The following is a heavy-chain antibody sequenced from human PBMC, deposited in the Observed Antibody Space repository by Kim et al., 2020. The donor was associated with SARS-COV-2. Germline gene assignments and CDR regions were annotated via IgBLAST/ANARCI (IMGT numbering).Heavy chain of an antibody. D-gene: IGHD3-10*01. CDR1: GYTLTELS. Sequence: ASVKVSCKVSGYTLTELSMHWVRQAPGKGLEWMGGFDPEDGETIYAQKFQGRVTMTEDTSTDTAYMELSSLRSEDTAVYYCATDKRNYYGSGSYFNWNDHWFDPWGQGTLVTVSS. CDR2: FDPEDGET. V-gene: IGHV1-24*01. CDR3: ATDKRNYYGSGSYFNWNDHWFDP. J-gene: IGHJ5*02.